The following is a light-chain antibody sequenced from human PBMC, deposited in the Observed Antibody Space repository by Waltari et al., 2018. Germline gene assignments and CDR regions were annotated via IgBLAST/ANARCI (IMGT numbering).Light chain of an antibody. V-gene: IGLV3-25*03. CDR3: HSTHSNYWV. J-gene: IGLJ3*02. CDR1: ELPKQF. Sequence: SYELTQPPSVSVSPGQAAKTTCSGDELPKQFTYWYQHRPGQAPGLVLYKDTERPSGIPERISGSSSGTTVTLTISGVQAEDEADYYCHSTHSNYWVFGGGTKLTVL. CDR2: KDT.